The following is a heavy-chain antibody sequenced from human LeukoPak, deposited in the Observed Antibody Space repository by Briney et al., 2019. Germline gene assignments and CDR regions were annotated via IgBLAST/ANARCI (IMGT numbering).Heavy chain of an antibody. CDR2: IYYSGST. J-gene: IGHJ6*03. CDR3: ARGVTGYLGAYYYYYYYMDV. D-gene: IGHD3-9*01. V-gene: IGHV4-31*03. Sequence: SQTLSLTCTVSGGSISSGGYSWNWIRQHPGKGLEWIGYIYYSGSTYYNPSLRSRLTISVDTSKNQFSLKLSSVTAADTAVYYCARGVTGYLGAYYYYYYYMDVWGKGTTVTVSS. CDR1: GGSISSGGYS.